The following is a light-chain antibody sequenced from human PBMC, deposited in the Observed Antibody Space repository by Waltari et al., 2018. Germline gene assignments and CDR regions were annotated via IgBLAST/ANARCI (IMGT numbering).Light chain of an antibody. V-gene: IGLV1-47*01. J-gene: IGLJ2*01. CDR2: RNT. CDR1: HSNIGSNF. Sequence: QSVLTQPPSMSGTPGQRVTISCSGSHSNIGSNFVYWYQQFPGMAPQLLIFRNTQRPSGVPDRFSASKAGASASLAISGLRSEDEADYYCAAWDDSLSGRVFGGGTKLTV. CDR3: AAWDDSLSGRV.